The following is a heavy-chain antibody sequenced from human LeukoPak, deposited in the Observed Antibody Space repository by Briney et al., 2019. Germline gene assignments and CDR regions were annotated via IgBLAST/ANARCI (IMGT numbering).Heavy chain of an antibody. V-gene: IGHV3-43*01. D-gene: IGHD6-13*01. Sequence: PGGSLRLSCAASEFTFDDYTMHWVRQAPGKGLEWVSLISWDGGSTYYADSVKGRFTISRDNSKNSLYLRMNSLRTEDTALYYCAKEGEPAAALDYWGQGTLVTVSS. CDR3: AKEGEPAAALDY. CDR2: ISWDGGST. CDR1: EFTFDDYT. J-gene: IGHJ4*02.